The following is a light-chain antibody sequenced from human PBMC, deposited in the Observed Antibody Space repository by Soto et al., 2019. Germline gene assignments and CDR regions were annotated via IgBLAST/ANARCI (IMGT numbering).Light chain of an antibody. CDR3: QQYNNWPRT. Sequence: EIVLTQSPGTLSLSPGERATLTCRASQSVSSNLAWYQQKPGQAPRLLIYGASTRATGIPARFSGSGSGTEFTLTISSLQSEDFAVYYCQQYNNWPRTFGQGTKVAIK. V-gene: IGKV3-15*01. CDR2: GAS. CDR1: QSVSSN. J-gene: IGKJ1*01.